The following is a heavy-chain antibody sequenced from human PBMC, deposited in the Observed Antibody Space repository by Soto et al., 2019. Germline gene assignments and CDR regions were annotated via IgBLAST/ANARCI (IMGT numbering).Heavy chain of an antibody. CDR1: GFFISSGNY. J-gene: IGHJ3*01. D-gene: IGHD4-17*01. V-gene: IGHV4-38-2*01. CDR2: IFHGGNT. CDR3: ARARSYDAFHX. Sequence: SDTLSLTFAVSGFFISSGNYWGWIRKPPGNGLEWIGSIFHGGNTYYNPSLKSRVTISVDMSKNQFSLKLNSVTAADTAVYYCARARSYDAFHXWGQGTVVTVS.